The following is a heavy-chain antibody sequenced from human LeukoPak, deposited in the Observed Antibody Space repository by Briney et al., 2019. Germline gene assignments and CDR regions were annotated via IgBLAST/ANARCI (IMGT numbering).Heavy chain of an antibody. CDR3: ARVRVGITMIVVVTPYFDY. D-gene: IGHD3-22*01. J-gene: IGHJ4*02. Sequence: GGSLRLSCAASGFTFSDYYMSWIRQAPGKGLEWVSYISSSGSTIYYADSVKGRFTISRDNAKNSLYLQMNSLRAEDTVVYYCARVRVGITMIVVVTPYFDYWGQGTLVTVSS. V-gene: IGHV3-11*04. CDR1: GFTFSDYY. CDR2: ISSSGSTI.